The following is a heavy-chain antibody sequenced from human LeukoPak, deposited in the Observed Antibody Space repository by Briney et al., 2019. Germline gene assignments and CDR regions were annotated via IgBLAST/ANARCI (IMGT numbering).Heavy chain of an antibody. CDR3: AKDGRYCSDGGSSPDYFDY. D-gene: IGHD2-15*01. Sequence: PGGSLRLSCAASGFTFSSYAMTWVRQAPGKGLEWVSSIRGSGGTTYYADSVKGRFTISRDNSKNTLYLQMNSLRAEDTAVYYCAKDGRYCSDGGSSPDYFDYWGQGTLVTVSS. V-gene: IGHV3-23*01. CDR1: GFTFSSYA. CDR2: IRGSGGTT. J-gene: IGHJ4*02.